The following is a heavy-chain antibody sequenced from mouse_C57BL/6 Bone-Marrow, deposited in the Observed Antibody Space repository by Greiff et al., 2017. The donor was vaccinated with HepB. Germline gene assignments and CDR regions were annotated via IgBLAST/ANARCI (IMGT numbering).Heavy chain of an antibody. Sequence: DVQLVESGAELVRPGASVKLSCTASGFNIKDDYMHWVKQRPEQGLEWIGWIDPENGDTEYASKFQGKATITADTSSNTAYLQLSSLTSEDTAVYYCTSGGYYGYAMDYWGQGTSVTVSS. J-gene: IGHJ4*01. CDR3: TSGGYYGYAMDY. CDR2: IDPENGDT. CDR1: GFNIKDDY. D-gene: IGHD2-3*01. V-gene: IGHV14-4*01.